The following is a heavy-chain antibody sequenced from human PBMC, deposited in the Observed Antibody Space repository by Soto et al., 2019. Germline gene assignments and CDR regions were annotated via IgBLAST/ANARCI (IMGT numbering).Heavy chain of an antibody. CDR2: INPASGKT. CDR3: ERDLWLGESFRYYFDY. V-gene: IGHV1-3*01. J-gene: IGHJ4*01. D-gene: IGHD3-10*01. Sequence: GASVKVSCKASGYTFTDYSLQWVRQAPGQRLEWMGWINPASGKTKYSQKFQGRVTITRDTSASTAYMELSSLTSEDTALYYCERDLWLGESFRYYFDYWAQGTLVTVSS. CDR1: GYTFTDYS.